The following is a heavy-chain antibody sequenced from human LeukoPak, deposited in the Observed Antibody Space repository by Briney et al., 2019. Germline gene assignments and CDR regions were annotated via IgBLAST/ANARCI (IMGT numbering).Heavy chain of an antibody. D-gene: IGHD3-9*01. Sequence: ASVKVSCKASGGTFSSYAISWVRQAPGQGLEWMGGIIPIFGTANYAQKFQGRVTITRDTSASTAYMELSSLRSEDTAVYYCARALTLRYFDWLNFYYYYGMDVWGQGTTVTVSS. J-gene: IGHJ6*02. V-gene: IGHV1-69*05. CDR1: GGTFSSYA. CDR2: IIPIFGTA. CDR3: ARALTLRYFDWLNFYYYYGMDV.